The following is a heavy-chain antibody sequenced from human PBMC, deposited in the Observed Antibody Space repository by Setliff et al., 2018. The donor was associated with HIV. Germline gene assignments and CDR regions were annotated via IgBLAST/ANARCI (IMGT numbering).Heavy chain of an antibody. CDR3: VRGGQSPPHYSYYYMAV. J-gene: IGHJ6*03. CDR1: RSTFNSHT. CDR2: IIPILGVA. V-gene: IGHV1-69*02. Sequence: SVKVSCKASRSTFNSHTINWVRQAPGQGLDWMGRIIPILGVANYAQRFQGKVTITADKSTSTAYMELTSLRFEDTAMYYCVRGGQSPPHYSYYYMAVWCEGTMVTVSS.